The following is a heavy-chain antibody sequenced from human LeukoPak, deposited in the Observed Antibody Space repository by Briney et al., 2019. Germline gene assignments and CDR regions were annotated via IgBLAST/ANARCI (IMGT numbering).Heavy chain of an antibody. J-gene: IGHJ4*02. Sequence: GGSLRLSCVPSGFTFRTYALNWVRPALGKGLEKVSNLCGSGGSTYYADSVKGRFTISRDNSKNSLYLQMNNLRAEDTALYFCARDINPFAYWGQGTLVTVSS. CDR1: GFTFRTYA. V-gene: IGHV3-23*01. CDR3: ARDINPFAY. CDR2: LCGSGGST.